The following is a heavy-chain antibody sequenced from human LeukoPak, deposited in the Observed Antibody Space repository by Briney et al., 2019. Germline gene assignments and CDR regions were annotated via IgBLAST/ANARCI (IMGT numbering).Heavy chain of an antibody. D-gene: IGHD1-1*01. CDR1: GGSISSYY. Sequence: SETLSLTCTVSGGSISSYYWSWIRQPPGKGLEWIGYIYYSGGTNYNPSLKSRVTISVDTSKNQFSLKLSSVTAADTAVYYCARSRRGYNWNDGVYYWGQGTLVTVSS. CDR2: IYYSGGT. CDR3: ARSRRGYNWNDGVYY. V-gene: IGHV4-59*01. J-gene: IGHJ4*02.